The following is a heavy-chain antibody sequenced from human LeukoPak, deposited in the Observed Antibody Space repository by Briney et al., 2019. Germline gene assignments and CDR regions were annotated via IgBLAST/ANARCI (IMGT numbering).Heavy chain of an antibody. D-gene: IGHD3-22*01. Sequence: GGSLRLSCAASGFTFSSYSMNWVRQAPGKGLEWVSSISNSSSYIYYADSVKGRFTIYRDNAKNSLYLKMNSLRDEDTAVYYCASGLGDDSSGYYYYYYYMDVWGKGTTVTVSS. CDR3: ASGLGDDSSGYYYYYYYMDV. CDR1: GFTFSSYS. CDR2: ISNSSSYI. J-gene: IGHJ6*03. V-gene: IGHV3-21*01.